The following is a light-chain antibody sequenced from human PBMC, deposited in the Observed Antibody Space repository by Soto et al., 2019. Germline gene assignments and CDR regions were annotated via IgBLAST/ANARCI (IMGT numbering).Light chain of an antibody. CDR1: KFDIGRYNY. J-gene: IGLJ2*01. V-gene: IGLV2-14*01. CDR3: SSYTSASALAI. CDR2: EVN. Sequence: SALTQPASVSGSPGQTITISCAGTKFDIGRYNYVSWYRQHPGEAPKLIIFEVNNRPSGISNRFSGSKSGNTASLTISGLQVEDEAHYFCSSYTSASALAIFGGGTKLTVL.